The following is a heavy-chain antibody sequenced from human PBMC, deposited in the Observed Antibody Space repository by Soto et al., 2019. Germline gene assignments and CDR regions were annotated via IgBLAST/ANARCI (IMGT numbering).Heavy chain of an antibody. D-gene: IGHD6-13*01. J-gene: IGHJ4*02. CDR1: GYTFTSYY. Sequence: RASVKVSCKASGYTFTSYYMHWVRQAPGQGLEWMGIINPSGGSTSYAQKFQGRVTMTRDTSTSTVYMELSSLRSEDTAVYYCARLGYGIAAASSIQGPDYWGQGTLVTVSS. V-gene: IGHV1-46*03. CDR2: INPSGGST. CDR3: ARLGYGIAAASSIQGPDY.